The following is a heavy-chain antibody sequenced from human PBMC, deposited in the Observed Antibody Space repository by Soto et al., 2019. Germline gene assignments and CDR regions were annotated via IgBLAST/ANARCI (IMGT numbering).Heavy chain of an antibody. D-gene: IGHD1-20*01. Sequence: EVQLLESGGGLVQPGGSLRLSCAASGFTFSSYAMSWVRQAPGKGLEWVSAISGSGGSTYYADSVKGRFTISRDNSKNTLDLQMNSLRAEDTAVYYCAKDPLITDTKDPSDYWCQGTLVTVSS. CDR3: AKDPLITDTKDPSDY. J-gene: IGHJ4*02. V-gene: IGHV3-23*01. CDR2: ISGSGGST. CDR1: GFTFSSYA.